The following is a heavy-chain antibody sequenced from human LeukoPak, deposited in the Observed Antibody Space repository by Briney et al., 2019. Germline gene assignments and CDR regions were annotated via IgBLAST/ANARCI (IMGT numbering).Heavy chain of an antibody. D-gene: IGHD6-19*01. CDR1: GGSFSGYY. CDR3: ARGPAVAGPQTFDY. CDR2: INHSGST. J-gene: IGHJ4*02. Sequence: SETLSVTCAVYGGSFSGYYWSWIRQPPGNGLEWIGEINHSGSTNYNPSLKSRVTISVDTSKNQFSLKLSSVTAADTAVYHCARGPAVAGPQTFDYWGQGTLVTVSS. V-gene: IGHV4-34*01.